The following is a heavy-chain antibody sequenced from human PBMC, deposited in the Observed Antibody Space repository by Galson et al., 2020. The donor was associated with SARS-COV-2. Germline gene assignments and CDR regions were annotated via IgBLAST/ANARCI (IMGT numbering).Heavy chain of an antibody. V-gene: IGHV4-39*01. CDR1: GGSISSNGYF. D-gene: IGHD2-2*01. CDR2: ISYSGRT. J-gene: IGHJ4*02. CDR3: ARRGYALDDR. Sequence: SETLSLTCTVSGGSISSNGYFWGWIRQPPGKGLEYIGTISYSGRTSYSPSLKTRVTISADTSENQFSLKVNSVTAAVTAVYYCARRGYALDDRWGQVALVTVSA.